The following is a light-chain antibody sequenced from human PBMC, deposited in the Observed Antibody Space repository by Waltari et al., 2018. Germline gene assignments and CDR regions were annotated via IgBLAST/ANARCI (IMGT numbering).Light chain of an antibody. J-gene: IGKJ1*01. Sequence: EIVITQSPATLSVSPGERVTLSCRASERVSNNLAWYQQKPGQPPRLLIYGASTRASGISARFSGSGSGTDFSLTINSLRSEDSGVYYCQQYNNWPPWTFGRGTKVEIK. CDR2: GAS. V-gene: IGKV3-15*01. CDR1: ERVSNN. CDR3: QQYNNWPPWT.